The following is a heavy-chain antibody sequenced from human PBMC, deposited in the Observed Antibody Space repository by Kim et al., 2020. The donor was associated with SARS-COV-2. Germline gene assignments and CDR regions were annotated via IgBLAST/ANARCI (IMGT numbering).Heavy chain of an antibody. CDR2: IYSSDP. CDR1: GDPISSYY. D-gene: IGHD3-22*01. J-gene: IGHJ5*01. CDR3: ARLRRYYYDDSGYSNWFDS. V-gene: IGHV4-59*08. Sequence: SETLSLTCTVSGDPISSYYWSWIRQPPEKGLEWIGYIYSSDPNYNPSLKSRVTISVDTSKNQFFLKLSSVTAADTAVYYCARLRRYYYDDSGYSNWFDS.